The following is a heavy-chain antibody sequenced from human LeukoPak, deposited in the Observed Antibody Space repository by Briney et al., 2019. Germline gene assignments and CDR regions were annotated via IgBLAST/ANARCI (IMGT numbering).Heavy chain of an antibody. Sequence: GRSLRLSCAASGFTFSSYAMHWVRQAPGKGLEWVAVISYDGSNKYYADSVKGRFTISRDNSKNTLYLQMNSLRAEDTAVYYCARDGVVVVAATPAGGGFDYWGQGTLVTVSS. CDR2: ISYDGSNK. V-gene: IGHV3-30-3*01. D-gene: IGHD2-15*01. CDR1: GFTFSSYA. J-gene: IGHJ4*02. CDR3: ARDGVVVVAATPAGGGFDY.